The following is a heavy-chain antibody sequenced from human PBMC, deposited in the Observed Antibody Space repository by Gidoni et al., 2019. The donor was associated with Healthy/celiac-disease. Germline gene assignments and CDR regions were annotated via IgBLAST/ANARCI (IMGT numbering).Heavy chain of an antibody. V-gene: IGHV1-46*01. Sequence: QVQLVQSGAEVKKPGASVKVSCRASGYTFTSYYLHWVRQAPGQGLEWIGIINPSGGSTSYAQKFQGRVTMTRDTSTSTVYMELSSLRSEDTAVYYCARDYQRPGYDFWSGYYTPDAFDIWGQGTMVTVSS. D-gene: IGHD3-3*01. J-gene: IGHJ3*02. CDR2: INPSGGST. CDR1: GYTFTSYY. CDR3: ARDYQRPGYDFWSGYYTPDAFDI.